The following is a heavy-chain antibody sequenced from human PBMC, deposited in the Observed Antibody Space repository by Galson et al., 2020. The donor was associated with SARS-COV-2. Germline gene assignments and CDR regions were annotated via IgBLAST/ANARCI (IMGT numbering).Heavy chain of an antibody. CDR2: INHSGST. J-gene: IGHJ4*02. D-gene: IGHD3-10*01. CDR3: ARVKTRITMVRGVYYFDY. V-gene: IGHV4-34*01. Sequence: SETLSLTCAVYGGSFSGYYWSWIRQPPGKGLEWIGEINHSGSTNYNPSLKSRVTISVDTSKNQFSLKLSSVTAADTAVYYCARVKTRITMVRGVYYFDYWGQGTLVTVSS. CDR1: GGSFSGYY.